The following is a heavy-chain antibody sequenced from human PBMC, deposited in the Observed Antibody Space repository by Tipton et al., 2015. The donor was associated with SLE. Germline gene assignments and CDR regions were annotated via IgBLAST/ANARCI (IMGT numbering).Heavy chain of an antibody. D-gene: IGHD3-3*01. CDR3: ARGIAIFGVVPYYFDY. J-gene: IGHJ4*02. CDR1: GDSVISGTYY. Sequence: TLSLTCTVSGDSVISGTYYWSWIRQPPGKGLEWIGYIYYSGGTIYNPSLKSRVTISVDTSKNQFSLKLSSVTAADTAVYYCARGIAIFGVVPYYFDYWGQGTLVTVSS. CDR2: IYYSGGT. V-gene: IGHV4-61*01.